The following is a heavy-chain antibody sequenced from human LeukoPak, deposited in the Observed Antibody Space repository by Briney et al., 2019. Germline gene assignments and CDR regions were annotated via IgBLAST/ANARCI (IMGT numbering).Heavy chain of an antibody. CDR1: GGSFSGYY. CDR3: ARINSSGLYGFDY. Sequence: PSETLSLTCAVYGGSFSGYYWSWIRQPPGKGLEWIGEINHSGSTNYNPSLKSRVTISVDTSKNQFSLKLSSVTAADTAVYYCARINSSGLYGFDYLGQGTLVTVSS. V-gene: IGHV4-34*01. J-gene: IGHJ4*02. D-gene: IGHD6-19*01. CDR2: INHSGST.